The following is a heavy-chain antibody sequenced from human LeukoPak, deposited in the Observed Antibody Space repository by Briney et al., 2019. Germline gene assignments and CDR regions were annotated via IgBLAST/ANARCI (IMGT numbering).Heavy chain of an antibody. CDR1: GFTFSSYS. V-gene: IGHV3-48*01. CDR2: ISSSSTI. Sequence: GGSLRLSCAASGFTFSSYSMNWVRQAPGKGLEWVSYISSSSTIYYADSVKGRFTISRDNAKNSLYLQMNSLRAEDTAVYYCARGRPPHGAFDIWGQGTMVTVSS. J-gene: IGHJ3*02. CDR3: ARGRPPHGAFDI.